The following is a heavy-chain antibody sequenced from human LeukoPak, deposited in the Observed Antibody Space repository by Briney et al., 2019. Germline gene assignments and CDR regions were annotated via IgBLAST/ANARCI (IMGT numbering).Heavy chain of an antibody. CDR2: ISGSGGTT. Sequence: PGGSLRLSCAASGFTFSSYWMSWVRQAQGKGLEWVSSISGSGGTTYYADSVKGRFTISRDNSKNTLYLQMNSLRAEDTAVYYCARRIAATRAFDVWGQGTIVTVSS. CDR1: GFTFSSYW. V-gene: IGHV3-23*01. D-gene: IGHD6-13*01. J-gene: IGHJ3*01. CDR3: ARRIAATRAFDV.